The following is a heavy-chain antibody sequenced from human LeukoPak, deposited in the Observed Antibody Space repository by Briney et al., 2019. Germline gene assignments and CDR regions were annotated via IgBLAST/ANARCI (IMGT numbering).Heavy chain of an antibody. CDR3: AKPDYGDYPVD. D-gene: IGHD4-17*01. J-gene: IGHJ4*02. Sequence: GRSLRLSCAASGFTFDDYAMHWVRQAPGKGLEWVSGISWNSGSIGYADSVKGRFTISRDNAKNSLYLQMNSLRAEDTALYYCAKPDYGDYPVDWGQGTLVTVSS. CDR1: GFTFDDYA. CDR2: ISWNSGSI. V-gene: IGHV3-9*01.